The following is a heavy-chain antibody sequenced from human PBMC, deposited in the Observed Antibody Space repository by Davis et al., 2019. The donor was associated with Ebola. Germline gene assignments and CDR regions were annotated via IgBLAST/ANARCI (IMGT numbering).Heavy chain of an antibody. J-gene: IGHJ6*02. V-gene: IGHV3-33*01. D-gene: IGHD1-1*01. Sequence: GESLKISCAASGFTFSSYGMHWVRQAPGKGLEWVAVIWYDGSNKYYADSVKGRFTISRDNSKNKLYLQMKSLRAEDTAVYYCARDDGLEGIYYYYGMDVWGQGTTVTVSS. CDR2: IWYDGSNK. CDR3: ARDDGLEGIYYYYGMDV. CDR1: GFTFSSYG.